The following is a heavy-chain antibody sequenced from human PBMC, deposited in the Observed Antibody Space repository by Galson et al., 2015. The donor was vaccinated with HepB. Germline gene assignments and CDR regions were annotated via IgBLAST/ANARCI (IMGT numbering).Heavy chain of an antibody. CDR1: GFTFSSYA. J-gene: IGHJ6*02. Sequence: SLRLSCAASGFTFSSYAMHWVRQAPGKGLEWVAVISYDGSNKYYADSVKGRFTISRDNSKNTLYLQMNSLRAEDTAVYYCARARPPYSSSSGNYYYYGMDVWGQGTTVTVSS. CDR2: ISYDGSNK. D-gene: IGHD6-13*01. V-gene: IGHV3-30-3*01. CDR3: ARARPPYSSSSGNYYYYGMDV.